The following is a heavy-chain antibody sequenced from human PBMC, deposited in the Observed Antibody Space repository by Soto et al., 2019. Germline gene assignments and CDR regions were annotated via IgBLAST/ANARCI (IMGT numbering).Heavy chain of an antibody. CDR1: GYTFTDYY. V-gene: IGHV1-2*02. Sequence: ASVKVSCKASGYTFTDYYMHWVRQAPGQGPEWLGWINANSGGTNYAHKFQGRVTMTRDTSISTVYTELTSLTSDDTALYYCARDPGYYGLDVWGQGTTVTVSS. CDR3: ARDPGYYGLDV. CDR2: INANSGGT. J-gene: IGHJ6*02.